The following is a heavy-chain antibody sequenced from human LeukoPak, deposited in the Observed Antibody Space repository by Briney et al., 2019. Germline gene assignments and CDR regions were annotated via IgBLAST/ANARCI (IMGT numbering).Heavy chain of an antibody. CDR1: GLTFGSLA. CDR2: ISGSGGST. D-gene: IGHD3-10*01. CDR3: AKDRAPYGSGGGEDYFDV. J-gene: IGHJ2*01. Sequence: GGSWRPSWAASGLTFGSLAMGWVRRAPGRGRGWVSAISGSGGSTYYADSVKGRFTISRDNSRNTLYLEMSSLRAEDSALYYCAKDRAPYGSGGGEDYFDVWGRGTLVTVSS. V-gene: IGHV3-23*01.